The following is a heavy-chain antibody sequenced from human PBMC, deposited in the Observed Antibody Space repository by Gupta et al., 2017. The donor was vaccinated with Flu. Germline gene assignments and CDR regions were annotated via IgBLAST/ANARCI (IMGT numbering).Heavy chain of an antibody. CDR2: ISPYNLNT. V-gene: IGHV1-18*01. CDR1: GYSFPSYG. J-gene: IGHJ4*02. Sequence: QVQLVQSGAEVKEPGASVKVSCKASGYSFPSYGISWVRQAPGQGLEWMGWISPYNLNTNTELSRQGRVTVTTDTSTGTAYMELRSLGSDDTAVYYCARDLIYGGHYLDYWGQGTLVTVSS. CDR3: ARDLIYGGHYLDY. D-gene: IGHD3-3*01.